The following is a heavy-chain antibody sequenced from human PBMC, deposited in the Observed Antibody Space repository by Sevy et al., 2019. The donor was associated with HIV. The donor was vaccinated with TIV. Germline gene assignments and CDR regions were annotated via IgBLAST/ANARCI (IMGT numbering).Heavy chain of an antibody. D-gene: IGHD3-3*02. Sequence: SETLSLTCTVSGASITDYYWSWVRQPPGKGLEWIGNFYHSGSTNYNPSLKSRITMSVDTSKNHFSLRLTSVTAADTAVYYCGTDHLSQGLDPWGQGTLVTVSS. CDR2: FYHSGST. CDR1: GASITDYY. CDR3: GTDHLSQGLDP. V-gene: IGHV4-59*12. J-gene: IGHJ5*02.